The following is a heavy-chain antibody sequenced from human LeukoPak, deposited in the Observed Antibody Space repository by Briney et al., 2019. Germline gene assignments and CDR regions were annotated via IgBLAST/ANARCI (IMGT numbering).Heavy chain of an antibody. CDR1: GFTFSSYA. J-gene: IGHJ4*02. CDR3: ARGLGWSPGGY. CDR2: ISSNGGST. Sequence: GGSLRLSCAASGFTFSSYAMHWVRQAPGKGLEYVSAISSNGGSTYYANSVKGRFTISRDNSKNTLYLQMNSLRAEDTAVYYCARGLGWSPGGYWGQGTLVTVSS. D-gene: IGHD4-23*01. V-gene: IGHV3-64*01.